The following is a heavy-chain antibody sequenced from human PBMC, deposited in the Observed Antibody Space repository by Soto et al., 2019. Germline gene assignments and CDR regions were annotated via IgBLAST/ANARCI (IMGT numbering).Heavy chain of an antibody. V-gene: IGHV3-30*18. D-gene: IGHD5-18*01. CDR1: GFTVSSNY. Sequence: GGSLRLSCAASGFTVSSNYMSWVRQAPGKGLEWVAVISYDGSNKYYADSVKGRFTISRDNSKNTLYLQMNSLRAEDTAVYYCAKDMGYSYGFAAPPPVDYWGQGTLVTVS. J-gene: IGHJ4*02. CDR2: ISYDGSNK. CDR3: AKDMGYSYGFAAPPPVDY.